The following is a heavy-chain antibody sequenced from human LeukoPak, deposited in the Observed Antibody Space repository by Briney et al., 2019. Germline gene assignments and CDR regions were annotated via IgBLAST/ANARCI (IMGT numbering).Heavy chain of an antibody. CDR2: INHSGST. Sequence: PSETLSLTCAVYGGSFSGYYWSLIRQPPGKGLEWIGEINHSGSTNYNPSLKSRVTISVDTSKNQFSLKLSSVTAADTAVYYCARVGNFDYWGQGTLVTVSS. CDR3: ARVGNFDY. J-gene: IGHJ4*02. CDR1: GGSFSGYY. D-gene: IGHD2-21*01. V-gene: IGHV4-34*01.